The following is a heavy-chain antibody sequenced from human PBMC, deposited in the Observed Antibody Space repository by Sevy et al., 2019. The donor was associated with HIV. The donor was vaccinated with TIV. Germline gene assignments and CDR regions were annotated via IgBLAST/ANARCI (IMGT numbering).Heavy chain of an antibody. V-gene: IGHV3-30-3*01. CDR3: ASSDRQWLGSYFDY. CDR2: ISFDGSNK. CDR1: GFTFSSYA. D-gene: IGHD6-19*01. J-gene: IGHJ4*02. Sequence: GGSLRLSCAASGFTFSSYAMHWVRQAPGKGLERVAVISFDGSNKYYADSVKDRVTISRDNSKNTLYLQMNSLRAEDTAVYYGASSDRQWLGSYFDYWGQGTLVTVSS.